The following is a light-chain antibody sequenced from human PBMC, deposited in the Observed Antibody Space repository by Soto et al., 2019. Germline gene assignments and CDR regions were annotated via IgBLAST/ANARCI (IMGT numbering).Light chain of an antibody. CDR2: GVS. Sequence: EIVLTQSPGTLSLSPGERATLSCRASQRLTSSYLAWFQQKPGQAPRLLIYGVSSRATGIPDRFSGSGSGTDFTLTITRLEAEDVAVYYCQPSVGSRTFGQGTKVDIK. CDR3: QPSVGSRT. CDR1: QRLTSSY. V-gene: IGKV3-20*01. J-gene: IGKJ1*01.